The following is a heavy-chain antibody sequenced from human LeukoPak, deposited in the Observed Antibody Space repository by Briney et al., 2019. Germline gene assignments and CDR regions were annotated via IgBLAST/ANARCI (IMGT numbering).Heavy chain of an antibody. CDR2: IIPILGIA. V-gene: IGHV1-69*04. D-gene: IGHD3-10*01. Sequence: SVKVSCKASGGTFSSYAISWVRQAPGQGLEWMGRIIPILGIANYAQKFQGRVTITADKSTSTAYMELSSLRSEDTAVYYCARIGSDGSGLGGFDYWGQGTLVTVPS. CDR3: ARIGSDGSGLGGFDY. J-gene: IGHJ4*02. CDR1: GGTFSSYA.